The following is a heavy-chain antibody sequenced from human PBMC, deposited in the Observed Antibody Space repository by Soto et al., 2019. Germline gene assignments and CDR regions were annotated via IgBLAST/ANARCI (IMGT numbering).Heavy chain of an antibody. Sequence: LSLTCAVYGGSFSGYYWSWIRQPPGKGLEWIGEINHSGTTNYNPSLKSRVTISVDPSKNQFSLKLSSVTAADTAVYYCARTGYSSGWYKAAFDIWGQGTMVTVSS. CDR3: ARTGYSSGWYKAAFDI. CDR1: GGSFSGYY. V-gene: IGHV4-34*01. CDR2: INHSGTT. D-gene: IGHD6-19*01. J-gene: IGHJ3*02.